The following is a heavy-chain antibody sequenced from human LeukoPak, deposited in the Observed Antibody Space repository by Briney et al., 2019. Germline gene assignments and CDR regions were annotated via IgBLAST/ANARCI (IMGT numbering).Heavy chain of an antibody. CDR2: ISAYNGNT. J-gene: IGHJ4*02. Sequence: ASVKVSCKASGYTFTSYGISWVRQAPGQGLEWMGWISAYNGNTNYAQKLQGRVTMTTDTSTSTAYMELRSLRSDDTAVYYCATWDYGDPLFDYWGQGTLVTVSS. CDR1: GYTFTSYG. CDR3: ATWDYGDPLFDY. D-gene: IGHD4-17*01. V-gene: IGHV1-18*01.